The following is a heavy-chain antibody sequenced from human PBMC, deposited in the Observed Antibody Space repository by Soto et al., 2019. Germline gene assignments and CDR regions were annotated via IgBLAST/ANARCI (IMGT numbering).Heavy chain of an antibody. CDR3: ARHLDSGYGYAFDI. CDR1: GGSISSYY. CDR2: IYYSGST. D-gene: IGHD5-12*01. V-gene: IGHV4-59*08. J-gene: IGHJ3*02. Sequence: SETLSLTCTVSGGSISSYYWSWIRQPPGKGLEWIGYIYYSGSTNYNPSLKSRVTISVDTSKNQFSLKLSSVTAADTAVYYCARHLDSGYGYAFDIWGQGTMVTVSS.